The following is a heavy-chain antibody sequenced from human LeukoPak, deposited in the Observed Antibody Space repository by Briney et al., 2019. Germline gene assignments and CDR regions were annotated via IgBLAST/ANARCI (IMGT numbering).Heavy chain of an antibody. J-gene: IGHJ4*02. CDR2: ISSSSSYI. D-gene: IGHD6-13*01. V-gene: IGHV3-21*01. Sequence: AGGSPRLSCAASGFTFSSYSMNWVRQAPGKGLEWVSSISSSSSYIYYADSVKGRFTISRDNAKNSLYLQMNSLRAEDTAVYYCASTGYSSSGVGYWGQGTLVTVSS. CDR1: GFTFSSYS. CDR3: ASTGYSSSGVGY.